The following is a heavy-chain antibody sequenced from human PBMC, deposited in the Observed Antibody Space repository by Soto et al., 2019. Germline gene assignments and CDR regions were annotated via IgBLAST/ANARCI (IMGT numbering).Heavy chain of an antibody. CDR2: ISGSGGST. J-gene: IGHJ4*02. Sequence: LRLSCAASGFTFSSYAMSWVRQAPGKGLEWVSAISGSGGSTYYADSVKGRFTISRDNSKNTLYLQMNSLRAEDTAVYYCAKAPVVTVVTPSGYYFDYWGQGTLVTVSS. V-gene: IGHV3-23*01. CDR1: GFTFSSYA. D-gene: IGHD2-21*02. CDR3: AKAPVVTVVTPSGYYFDY.